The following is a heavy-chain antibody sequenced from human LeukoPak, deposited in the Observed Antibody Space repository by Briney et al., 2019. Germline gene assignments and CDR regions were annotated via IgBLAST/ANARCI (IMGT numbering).Heavy chain of an antibody. CDR2: IYYSGST. CDR3: ARARWLQPYYFDY. J-gene: IGHJ4*02. CDR1: GGSISSYY. V-gene: IGHV4-59*01. Sequence: PSETLSLTCTVSGGSISSYYWSWIRLPPGKGLEWIGYIYYSGSTNYNPSLKSRVTISVDTSKNQFSLKLSSVTAADTAVYYCARARWLQPYYFDYWGQGTLVTVSS. D-gene: IGHD5-24*01.